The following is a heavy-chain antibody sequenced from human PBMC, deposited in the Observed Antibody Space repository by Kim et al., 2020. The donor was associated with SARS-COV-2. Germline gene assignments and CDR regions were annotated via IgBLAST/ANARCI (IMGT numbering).Heavy chain of an antibody. V-gene: IGHV3-7*01. D-gene: IGHD3-10*01. Sequence: GGSLRLSCAASGFTFSSYWMSWVRQAPGKGLEWVANIKQDGSEKYYVDSVKGRFTISRDNAKNSLYLQMNSLRAEDTAVYYCARRGRFGELLGDYWGQGTLVTVSS. CDR3: ARRGRFGELLGDY. J-gene: IGHJ4*02. CDR1: GFTFSSYW. CDR2: IKQDGSEK.